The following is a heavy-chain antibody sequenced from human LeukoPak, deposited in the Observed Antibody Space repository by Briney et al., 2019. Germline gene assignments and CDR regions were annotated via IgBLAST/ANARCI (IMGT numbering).Heavy chain of an antibody. Sequence: SETLSLSCTVSGDSISSYYCNWIRQPAGKGLEYIGRIYSTGSTNYNPSLKSRVTMSVDTSKNHFSLKLSSVTAADTTVYYCATTTSILAFDIWGQGTMVTVSS. CDR2: IYSTGST. D-gene: IGHD3-3*01. CDR3: ATTTSILAFDI. J-gene: IGHJ3*02. CDR1: GDSISSYY. V-gene: IGHV4-4*07.